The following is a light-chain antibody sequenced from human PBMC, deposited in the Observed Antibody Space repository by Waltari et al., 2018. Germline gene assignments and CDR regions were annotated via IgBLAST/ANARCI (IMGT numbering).Light chain of an antibody. CDR1: TSNIGSTN. CDR2: ANS. Sequence: QSVLTQPPSASGTPGQRVIIPCSGTTSNIGSTNLHWYQQFPGTAPKLLIYANSQRPSGVPDRFSGSKSGTSGSLAISGLQSEDEADYYCAAWDDSLNVWVFGGGTKLTVL. CDR3: AAWDDSLNVWV. V-gene: IGLV1-44*01. J-gene: IGLJ3*02.